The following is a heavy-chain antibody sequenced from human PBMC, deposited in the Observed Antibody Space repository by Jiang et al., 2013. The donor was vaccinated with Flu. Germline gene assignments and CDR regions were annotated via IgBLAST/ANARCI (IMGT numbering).Heavy chain of an antibody. D-gene: IGHD4/OR15-4a*01. Sequence: GAEVKKPGSSVNVSCKASGDTFTRNGIHWVRQAPGQRLEWMGWINAGDGDIRYSQKFQGRVTITRDTSASTAYMELSGLRSEDTAVYYCARDTLTMVALYYYMDVWGKGTTVTVSS. J-gene: IGHJ6*03. CDR1: GDTFTRNG. CDR3: ARDTLTMVALYYYMDV. CDR2: INAGDGDI. V-gene: IGHV1-3*01.